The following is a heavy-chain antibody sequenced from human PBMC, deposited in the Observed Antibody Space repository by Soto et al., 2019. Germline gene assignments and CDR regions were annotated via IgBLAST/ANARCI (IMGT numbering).Heavy chain of an antibody. Sequence: GGSLRLSCAASGFTFSSFGMHWVRQAPGKGLEWVAVIWYDGSNMHYADSVKGRFTISRDNSRNTLHLQMNSLRAEDTAVYYCARGRYDYSNYYFDYCGQGTLVTVSS. CDR2: IWYDGSNM. D-gene: IGHD4-4*01. CDR3: ARGRYDYSNYYFDY. J-gene: IGHJ4*02. CDR1: GFTFSSFG. V-gene: IGHV3-33*01.